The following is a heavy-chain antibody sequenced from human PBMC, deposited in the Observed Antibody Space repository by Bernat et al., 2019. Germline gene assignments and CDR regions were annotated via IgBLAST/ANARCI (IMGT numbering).Heavy chain of an antibody. D-gene: IGHD6-13*01. Sequence: QVQLQESGPGLVKPSGTLSLTCAVSGGSISSSNWWSWVRQPPGKGLEWIGEIYHSGSTNYNPSLKSRVTISVDKSKNQFSLKLGSVTAAYTAVYYCARGHSSSWSDTGNYWYFDFWVRGTRVTVSS. CDR1: GGSISSSNW. CDR3: ARGHSSSWSDTGNYWYFDF. J-gene: IGHJ2*01. V-gene: IGHV4-4*02. CDR2: IYHSGST.